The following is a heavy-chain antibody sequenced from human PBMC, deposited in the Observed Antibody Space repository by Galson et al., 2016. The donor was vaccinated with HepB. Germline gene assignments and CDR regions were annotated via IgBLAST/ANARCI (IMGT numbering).Heavy chain of an antibody. CDR3: ARVDCSYVVPFDY. CDR1: GFTFNRYT. CDR2: ISSGSDYI. V-gene: IGHV3-21*01. J-gene: IGHJ4*02. D-gene: IGHD3-16*01. Sequence: SLRLSCAASGFTFNRYTVHWVRQAPGKGLEWVASISSGSDYIYYADSVKGRVTISRDNAKKSLYLHMNSLRGEDTALYYCARVDCSYVVPFDYWGQGTLVTVSS.